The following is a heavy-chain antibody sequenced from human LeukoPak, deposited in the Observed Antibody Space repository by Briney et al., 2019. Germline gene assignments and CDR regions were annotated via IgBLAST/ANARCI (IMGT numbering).Heavy chain of an antibody. CDR2: IYYSGDT. J-gene: IGHJ3*02. CDR3: ARFDARGSRGSGVFDI. CDR1: GGSISSSSHY. Sequence: SETLSLTCTVSGGSISSSSHYWGWIRQPPGKGPEWIGSIYYSGDTYYNPSLKSRVTTSVDTSKSQFSLRLSSVTAADTAVYYCARFDARGSRGSGVFDIWGQGTMVTVSS. D-gene: IGHD3-16*01. V-gene: IGHV4-39*01.